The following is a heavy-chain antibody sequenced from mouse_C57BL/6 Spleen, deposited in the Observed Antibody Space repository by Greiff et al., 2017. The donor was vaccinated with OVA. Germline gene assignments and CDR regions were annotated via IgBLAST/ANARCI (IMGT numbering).Heavy chain of an antibody. D-gene: IGHD2-4*01. V-gene: IGHV1-52*01. Sequence: QVQLQQPGAELVRPGSSVKLSCKASGYTFTSYWMHWVKQRPIQGLEWIGNIDPSDSATHYNQKFKGKATLTVDKSSSTAYMQLSSLTSEDAAVYYCARDGYDYPFADWGQGTLVTVSA. J-gene: IGHJ3*01. CDR2: IDPSDSAT. CDR3: ARDGYDYPFAD. CDR1: GYTFTSYW.